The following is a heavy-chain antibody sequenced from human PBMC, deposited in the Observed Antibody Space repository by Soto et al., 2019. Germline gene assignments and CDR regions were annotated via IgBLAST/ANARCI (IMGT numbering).Heavy chain of an antibody. CDR1: GFTFSSYA. Sequence: SLRLSCAASGFTFSSYAMSWVRQAPGKGLEWVSAISGSGGSTYYADSVKGRFTISRDNSKNTLYLQMNSLRAEDTAVYYCAKDPYYDSSGSDYGGWGQGTLVTVSS. J-gene: IGHJ4*02. D-gene: IGHD3-22*01. V-gene: IGHV3-23*01. CDR3: AKDPYYDSSGSDYGG. CDR2: ISGSGGST.